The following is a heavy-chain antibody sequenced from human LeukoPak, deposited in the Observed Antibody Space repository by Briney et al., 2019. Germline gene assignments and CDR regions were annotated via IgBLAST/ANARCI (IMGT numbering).Heavy chain of an antibody. CDR2: IYYSGST. CDR1: RFTFSSYSMN. Sequence: GSLRLSCAASRFTFSSYSMNWVRQPPGKGLEWIGSIYYSGSTYYNPSLKSRVTISVDTSKNQFSLKLSSVTAADTAVYYCARRGFGESDYWGQGTLVTVSS. D-gene: IGHD3-10*01. CDR3: ARRGFGESDY. V-gene: IGHV4-39*01. J-gene: IGHJ4*02.